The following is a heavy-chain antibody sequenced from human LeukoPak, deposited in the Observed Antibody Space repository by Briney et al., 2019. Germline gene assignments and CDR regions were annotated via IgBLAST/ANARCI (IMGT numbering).Heavy chain of an antibody. CDR2: IYYSGST. J-gene: IGHJ3*02. Sequence: SETLSLTCTVSGGSISSSSYYWGWIRQPPGKGLEWIGSIYYSGSTYYNPSLKSRVTISVDTSKNQFSLKLSSVTAADTAVYYCARRRDGYNKHAFDIWGQGTMVTVSS. V-gene: IGHV4-39*01. CDR1: GGSISSSSYY. CDR3: ARRRDGYNKHAFDI. D-gene: IGHD5-24*01.